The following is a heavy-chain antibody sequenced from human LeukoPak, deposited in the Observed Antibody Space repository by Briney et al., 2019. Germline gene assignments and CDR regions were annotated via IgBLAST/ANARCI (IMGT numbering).Heavy chain of an antibody. Sequence: PGGSLRLSCAASGFTFSSYWMYWVRQAPGKGLVWVSVISTDGSITTYADSVKGRFTISRDNAKSSLYLQMNSLRAEDTAVYYCARYGQQLVSDYWGQGTLLTVSS. V-gene: IGHV3-74*01. CDR2: ISTDGSIT. CDR1: GFTFSSYW. D-gene: IGHD6-13*01. CDR3: ARYGQQLVSDY. J-gene: IGHJ4*02.